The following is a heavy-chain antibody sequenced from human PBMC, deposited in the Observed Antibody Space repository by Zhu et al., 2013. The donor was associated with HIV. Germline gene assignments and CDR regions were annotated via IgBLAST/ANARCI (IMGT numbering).Heavy chain of an antibody. V-gene: IGHV1-2*02. CDR3: ARRGGDLRIFGVGVHFDY. J-gene: IGHJ4*02. Sequence: QVQLVQSGAEVKKPGASVKVSCKASGYTFTGYYMHWVRQAPGQGLEWMGWINPNSGGTNYAQKFQGRVTMTRDTSISTAYMELSRLRSDDTAVYYCARRGGDLRIFGVGVHFDYVGPGNPGHRLL. CDR1: GYTFTGYY. D-gene: IGHD3-3*01. CDR2: INPNSGGT.